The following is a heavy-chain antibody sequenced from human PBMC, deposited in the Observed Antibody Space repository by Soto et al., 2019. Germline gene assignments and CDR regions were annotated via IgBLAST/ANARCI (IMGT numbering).Heavy chain of an antibody. CDR2: IYSGGST. D-gene: IGHD2-2*01. CDR3: ARRYQLLIPLLSPYYYYYGMDV. J-gene: IGHJ6*02. CDR1: GFTVSSNY. Sequence: PGGYLRLSCAASGFTVSSNYLSWVRQAPGKGLEWVSVIYSGGSTYYADSVKGRFTISRANSKNTLYLQMNSLRAEDTAVYYCARRYQLLIPLLSPYYYYYGMDVCGQGTTVTVS. V-gene: IGHV3-66*01.